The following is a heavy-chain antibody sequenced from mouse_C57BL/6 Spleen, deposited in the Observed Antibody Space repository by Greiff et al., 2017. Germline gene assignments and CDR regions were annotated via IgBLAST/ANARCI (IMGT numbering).Heavy chain of an antibody. V-gene: IGHV1-82*01. CDR1: GYAFSSSW. CDR2: IYPGDGDT. J-gene: IGHJ2*01. D-gene: IGHD1-1*01. CDR3: ARSGTTVVAHFDY. Sequence: QVQLQQSGPELVKPGASVKISCKASGYAFSSSWMNWVKQRPGTGLEWIGRIYPGDGDTNYNGKFKGKATLTADKSSSTAYMQLSSLTSEDSAVYFCARSGTTVVAHFDYWGQGTTLTVSS.